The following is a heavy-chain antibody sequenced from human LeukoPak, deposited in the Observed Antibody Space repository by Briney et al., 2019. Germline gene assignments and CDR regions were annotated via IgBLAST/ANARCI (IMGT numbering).Heavy chain of an antibody. Sequence: VASVKVSCKASGYTFTSYAMNWVRQAPGQGLEWMGWINTNTGNPTYAQGFTGRFVFSLDTSVSTAYLQISSLKAEDTAVYYCARGDYNGYSSSWYPPYWGQGTLVTVSS. CDR3: ARGDYNGYSSSWYPPY. J-gene: IGHJ4*02. CDR2: INTNTGNP. CDR1: GYTFTSYA. D-gene: IGHD6-13*01. V-gene: IGHV7-4-1*02.